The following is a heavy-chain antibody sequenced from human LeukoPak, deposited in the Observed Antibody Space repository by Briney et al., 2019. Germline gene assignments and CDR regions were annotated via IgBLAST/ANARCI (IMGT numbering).Heavy chain of an antibody. D-gene: IGHD3-10*01. V-gene: IGHV4-59*01. CDR1: GGSISSYY. J-gene: IGHJ4*02. CDR2: IYYSGST. CDR3: ATGFGESTFDY. Sequence: ASETLSLTCTVSGGSISSYYWSWIRQPPGKGLEWIGYIYYSGSTNYNPSLKSRVTISADTSKNQFSLKLSSVTAADTAVYYCATGFGESTFDYWGQGTLVTVSS.